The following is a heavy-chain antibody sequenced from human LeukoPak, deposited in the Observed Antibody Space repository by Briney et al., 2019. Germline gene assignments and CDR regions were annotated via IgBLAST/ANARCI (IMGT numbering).Heavy chain of an antibody. V-gene: IGHV3-30*18. D-gene: IGHD5-12*01. CDR3: AKSVVATRYLVDY. Sequence: GRSLRLSCAASGFTFSSYGMHWVRQAPGKWLEWVAVISYDGSNKYYADSVKGRFTISRDNSKNTLYLQMNSLRAEDTAVYYCAKSVVATRYLVDYWGQGTLVTVSS. J-gene: IGHJ4*02. CDR1: GFTFSSYG. CDR2: ISYDGSNK.